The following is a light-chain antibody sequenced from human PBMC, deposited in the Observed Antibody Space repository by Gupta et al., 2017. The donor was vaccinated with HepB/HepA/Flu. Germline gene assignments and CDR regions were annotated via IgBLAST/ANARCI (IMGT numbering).Light chain of an antibody. V-gene: IGKV2-30*01. Sequence: DAVLTQSLLSLPVTLGQSASISCRSSQNLLFSDGNTFLHWYQQRPGQSPRRLIYRVSNRDSGVPDRFSGSGSGTDFTLKISRVEAEDIGVYYCGQGTHWPLSFGGGTKVEIK. CDR1: QNLLFSDGNTF. CDR2: RVS. CDR3: GQGTHWPLS. J-gene: IGKJ4*01.